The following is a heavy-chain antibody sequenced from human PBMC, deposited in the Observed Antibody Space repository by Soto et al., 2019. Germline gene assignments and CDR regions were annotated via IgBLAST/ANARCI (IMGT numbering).Heavy chain of an antibody. CDR3: ARSAGVFDY. V-gene: IGHV1-69*06. CDR1: GGTFSSLA. D-gene: IGHD6-19*01. J-gene: IGHJ4*02. Sequence: QVQLVQSGAEVKKPGSSVKVSCKASGGTFSSLAISWVRQAPGQGLEWMGGLVPVFGTANYAQKFQDRVTITADKATSTSYMELSSLRSEDTAVYYCARSAGVFDYWGQGTLVTVSS. CDR2: LVPVFGTA.